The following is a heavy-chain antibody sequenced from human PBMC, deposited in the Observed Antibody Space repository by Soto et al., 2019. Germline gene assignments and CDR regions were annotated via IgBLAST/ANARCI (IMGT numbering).Heavy chain of an antibody. J-gene: IGHJ5*02. D-gene: IGHD2-8*01. CDR2: AYYSGNT. CDR1: GGSISSSGFS. CDR3: TKVSSGXFDP. V-gene: IGHV4-39*01. Sequence: PSETLSLTCTVSGGSISSSGFSRGWVRQPPGKGLEWIGCAYYSGNTYYNPSLKSRVTISVDTSGNQFSLRLNSVTAADTAVYYCTKVSSGXFDPWGQGTLVTVSS.